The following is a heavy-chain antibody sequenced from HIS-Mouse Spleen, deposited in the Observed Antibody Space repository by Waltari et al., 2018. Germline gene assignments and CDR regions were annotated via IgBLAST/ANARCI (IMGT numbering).Heavy chain of an antibody. Sequence: QVQLQQWGAGLLKPSETLSLTCAVYGGSFSGYYWSWIRQPPGKGLEWMGEINHSGSTNYNPSRKSRVTISVDTSKNQFSLTLSSVTAADTAVYYCARGPYGSGSYYFDYWGQGTLVTVSS. CDR3: ARGPYGSGSYYFDY. CDR2: INHSGST. CDR1: GGSFSGYY. V-gene: IGHV4-34*01. D-gene: IGHD3-10*01. J-gene: IGHJ4*02.